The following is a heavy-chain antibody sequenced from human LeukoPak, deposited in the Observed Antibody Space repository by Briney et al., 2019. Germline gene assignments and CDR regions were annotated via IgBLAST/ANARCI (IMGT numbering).Heavy chain of an antibody. J-gene: IGHJ4*02. CDR2: IMPIFGTA. V-gene: IGHV1-69*06. CDR1: GGRFKSYG. CDR3: AVSSGWYGSDY. Sequence: SVKVSCKTIGGRFKSYGFSWVRQAPGQGLEWMGGIMPIFGTANYAQKFQGRVTITADKSTSTAYMELSSLRSEDTAVYYCAVSSGWYGSDYWGQGTLVTVSS. D-gene: IGHD6-19*01.